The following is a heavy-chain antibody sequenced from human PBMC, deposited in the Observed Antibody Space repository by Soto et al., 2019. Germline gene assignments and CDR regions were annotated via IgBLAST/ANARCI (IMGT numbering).Heavy chain of an antibody. Sequence: EVPLLESGGGLVQPGGSLRLSCAASGFTFSRYAMSWVRQAPGKGLEWVPAISGTGGSTYYADAVKGRMTISIDNTKNARDLEMNSPRTGDTPVYYCVKLFTVTTEYYLDFLGQGTMVTVST. CDR1: GFTFSRYA. CDR2: ISGTGGST. D-gene: IGHD4-17*01. J-gene: IGHJ4*02. V-gene: IGHV3-23*01. CDR3: VKLFTVTTEYYLDF.